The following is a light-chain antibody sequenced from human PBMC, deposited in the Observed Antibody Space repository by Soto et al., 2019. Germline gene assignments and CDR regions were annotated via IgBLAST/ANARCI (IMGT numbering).Light chain of an antibody. CDR2: DAS. CDR3: QQSYTSPTT. Sequence: DIQLTQSPSTLSASVGDGVTLTCLASQRISTWLAWYQQKPGKAPKLLISDASSLETGVPSRFTGSGSGTDFTLTVNSLQAEDFATYYCQQSYTSPTTFGQGTRLEI. J-gene: IGKJ5*01. V-gene: IGKV1-5*01. CDR1: QRISTW.